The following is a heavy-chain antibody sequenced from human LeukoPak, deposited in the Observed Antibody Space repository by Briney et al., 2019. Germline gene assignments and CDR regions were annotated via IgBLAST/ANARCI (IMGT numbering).Heavy chain of an antibody. CDR1: GFTFDDYG. CDR3: AREQYSSSGDAFDI. D-gene: IGHD6-6*01. V-gene: IGHV3-20*01. CDR2: INWNGGST. J-gene: IGHJ3*02. Sequence: PGGSLRLSCAASGFTFDDYGMSWVRQAPGKGLEWVSGINWNGGSTGYADSVKGRFTIPRDNAKNSLYLQMNSLRAEDTALYHCAREQYSSSGDAFDIWGQGPMVTVSS.